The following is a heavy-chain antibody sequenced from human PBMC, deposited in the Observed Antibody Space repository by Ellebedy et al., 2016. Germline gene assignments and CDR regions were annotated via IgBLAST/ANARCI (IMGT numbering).Heavy chain of an antibody. CDR2: ISGSGGST. D-gene: IGHD4-17*01. Sequence: GESLKISXAASGFPFSAYAMSWVRQAPGQGLEWVAAISGSGGSTYLADSVRGRFTVSRDNSKYILYLHMNNLRADDTAVYYCRPGHYANLWGHGTLVTVSS. J-gene: IGHJ5*02. CDR1: GFPFSAYA. V-gene: IGHV3-23*01. CDR3: RPGHYANL.